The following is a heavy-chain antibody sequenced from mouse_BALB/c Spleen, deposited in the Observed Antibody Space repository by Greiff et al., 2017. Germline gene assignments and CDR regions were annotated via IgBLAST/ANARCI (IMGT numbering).Heavy chain of an antibody. CDR2: IYPYNGGT. D-gene: IGHD2-1*01. V-gene: IGHV1S29*02. CDR1: GYTFTDYN. J-gene: IGHJ4*01. Sequence: VQLQQPGPELVKPGASVKISCKASGYTFTDYNMHWVKQSHGKSLEWIGYIYPYNGGTGYNQKFKSKATLTVDNSSSTAYMELRSLTSEDSAVYYCARDGNYFFYAMDYWGQGTSVTVSS. CDR3: ARDGNYFFYAMDY.